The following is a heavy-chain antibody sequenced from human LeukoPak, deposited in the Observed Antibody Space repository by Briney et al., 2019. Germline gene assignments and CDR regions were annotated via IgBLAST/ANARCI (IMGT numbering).Heavy chain of an antibody. V-gene: IGHV1-2*06. J-gene: IGHJ4*02. Sequence: ASEKVSCKASGYTFTDYYIHWVRQAPGQGLEWMGRINPNSGGTNYAQKFQGRVTMTRDTSISTAYMELRRLRSDDTAVYYCARDSERPDYWGQGTLVTVSS. CDR2: INPNSGGT. CDR1: GYTFTDYY. CDR3: ARDSERPDY.